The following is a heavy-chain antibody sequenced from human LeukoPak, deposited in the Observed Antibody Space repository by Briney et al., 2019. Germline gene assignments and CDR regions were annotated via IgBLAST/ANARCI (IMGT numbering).Heavy chain of an antibody. J-gene: IGHJ3*02. CDR1: GFTFDDYT. CDR2: ISWDGGST. Sequence: GGSLRLSCAASGFTFDDYTMHWVRQAPRKGLEWVSLISWDGGSTYYAESVKGRFTISRDNSKNSLYLQMNSLRAEDTAVYYCARDRSSGWYGDAFDIWGQGTMVTVSS. D-gene: IGHD6-19*01. CDR3: ARDRSSGWYGDAFDI. V-gene: IGHV3-43*01.